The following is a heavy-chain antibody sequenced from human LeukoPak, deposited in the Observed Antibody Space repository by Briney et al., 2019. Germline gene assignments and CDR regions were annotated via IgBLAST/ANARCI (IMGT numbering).Heavy chain of an antibody. V-gene: IGHV1-3*01. CDR1: GYTFTSYA. D-gene: IGHD6-19*01. Sequence: ASVKVSCKASGYTFTSYAMHWVRQAPGQRLEWMGWINAGNGNTKYSQKFQGRVTITRDTSASTAYMELSSLRSEDTAVYYCARDGTRGWYHFDYWGQGTLVTVSS. J-gene: IGHJ4*02. CDR2: INAGNGNT. CDR3: ARDGTRGWYHFDY.